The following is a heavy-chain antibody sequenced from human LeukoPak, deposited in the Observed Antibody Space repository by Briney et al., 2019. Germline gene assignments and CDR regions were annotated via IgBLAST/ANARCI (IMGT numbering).Heavy chain of an antibody. CDR1: GYTLTELS. V-gene: IGHV1-24*01. D-gene: IGHD3-3*01. CDR2: FDLEDGET. J-gene: IGHJ4*02. Sequence: ASVKVSCKVSGYTLTELSMQWVRQAPGKGLEWMGGFDLEDGETIYAQKFQGRVTMTEDTSTDTAYMELSSLRSEDTAVYYCATRHTIFGVVRHFDYWGQGTLVTVSS. CDR3: ATRHTIFGVVRHFDY.